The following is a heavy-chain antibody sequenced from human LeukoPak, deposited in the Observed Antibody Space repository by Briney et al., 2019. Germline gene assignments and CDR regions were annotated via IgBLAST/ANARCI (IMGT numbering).Heavy chain of an antibody. D-gene: IGHD6-19*01. J-gene: IGHJ5*02. CDR3: ARSRESVAGNLWFDP. CDR1: GGSISSSNW. Sequence: SGTLSLTCAVSGGSISSSNWWSWVRQPPGKGLEWIGEIYHSGSTNYNPSLKSRVTISVDKSKNQFSLKLSSVTAADTAVYYCARSRESVAGNLWFDPWGQGTLVTVSS. V-gene: IGHV4-4*02. CDR2: IYHSGST.